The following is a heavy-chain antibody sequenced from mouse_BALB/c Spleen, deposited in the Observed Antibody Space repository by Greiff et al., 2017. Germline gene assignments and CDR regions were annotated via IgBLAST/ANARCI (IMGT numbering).Heavy chain of an antibody. CDR3: ARHGGSSYYSDY. CDR2: ISSGGSYT. V-gene: IGHV5-6*01. CDR1: GFTFSSYG. Sequence: EVHLVESGGDLVKPGGSLKLSCAASGFTFSSYGMSWVRQTPDKRLEWVATISSGGSYTYYPDSVKGRFTISRDNAKNTLYLQMSSLKSEDTAMYYCARHGGSSYYSDYWGQGTTLTVSS. D-gene: IGHD1-1*01. J-gene: IGHJ2*01.